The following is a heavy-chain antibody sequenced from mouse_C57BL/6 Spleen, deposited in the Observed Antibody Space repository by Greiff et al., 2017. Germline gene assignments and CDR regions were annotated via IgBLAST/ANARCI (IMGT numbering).Heavy chain of an antibody. D-gene: IGHD2-5*01. CDR3: ARNYDYSNYWYFDV. V-gene: IGHV2-2*01. CDR1: GFSLTSYG. J-gene: IGHJ1*03. Sequence: VMLVESGPGLVQPSQSLSITCTVSGFSLTSYGVHWVRQSPGKGLEWLGVIWSGGSTDYNAAFISRLSISKDNSKSQVFFKMNSLQADDTAIYYCARNYDYSNYWYFDVWGTGTTVTVSS. CDR2: IWSGGST.